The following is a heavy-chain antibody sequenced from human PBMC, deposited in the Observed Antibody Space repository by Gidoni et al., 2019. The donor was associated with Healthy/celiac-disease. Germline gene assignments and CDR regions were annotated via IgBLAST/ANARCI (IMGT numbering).Heavy chain of an antibody. CDR1: GDSISSSSYY. V-gene: IGHV4-39*07. J-gene: IGHJ4*02. CDR2: IYYSGST. D-gene: IGHD3-10*01. Sequence: QLQLQESGPGLVKPSETLSLTCTVSGDSISSSSYYWGWIRQPPGKGLEWIGSIYYSGSTYYNPSLKRRVTISVDTSKNQFSLKLSSVTAADTAVYYCARGRSDTMVRGVITPFDYWGQGTLVTVSS. CDR3: ARGRSDTMVRGVITPFDY.